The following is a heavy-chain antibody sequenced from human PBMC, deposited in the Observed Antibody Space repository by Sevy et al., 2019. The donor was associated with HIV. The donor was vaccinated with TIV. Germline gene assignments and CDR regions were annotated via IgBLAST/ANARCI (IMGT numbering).Heavy chain of an antibody. CDR3: AREKLSSTSYSYNWFDP. D-gene: IGHD2-2*01. CDR1: GGSISSSSYY. J-gene: IGHJ5*02. V-gene: IGHV4-39*02. CDR2: IYYSGST. Sequence: SETLSLTCTVSGGSISSSSYYWGWIRQSPGKGLEWIGSIYYSGSTYYNPSLKSRVTISVDTSKNQFSLKLSSVTAAETAVYYCAREKLSSTSYSYNWFDPWGQGTLVTVSS.